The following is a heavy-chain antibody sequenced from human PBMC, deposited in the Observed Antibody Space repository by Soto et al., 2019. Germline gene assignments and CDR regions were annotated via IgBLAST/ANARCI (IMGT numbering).Heavy chain of an antibody. CDR3: ATKGMATMSGNS. Sequence: SETLSLTCAVYGDSFSAYHWNWIRQPPGKGLEWIGDINHSGSTNYNPSLTSRVTISIDTSKNQFSLKLTSVTAADTAVYYCATKGMATMSGNSWGQGTLVTVSS. CDR1: GDSFSAYH. J-gene: IGHJ4*02. V-gene: IGHV4-34*01. D-gene: IGHD3-10*01. CDR2: INHSGST.